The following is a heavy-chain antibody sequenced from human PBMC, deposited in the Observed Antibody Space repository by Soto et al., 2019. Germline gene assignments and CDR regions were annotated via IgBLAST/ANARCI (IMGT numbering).Heavy chain of an antibody. D-gene: IGHD2-8*02. J-gene: IGHJ3*02. CDR2: ILPIFGTA. CDR3: ATTHEYCGNSDAFDI. CDR1: GGTFSTSS. Sequence: QVQLVQSGAEVKKPGSSVKVSCKASGGTFSTSSINWVRQAPGQRPEWMGNILPIFGTADYAQNFQDRVTISAAKSTITAYRRLRTLFSVDTAVYYCATTHEYCGNSDAFDIWGQGTVVTVSS. V-gene: IGHV1-69*14.